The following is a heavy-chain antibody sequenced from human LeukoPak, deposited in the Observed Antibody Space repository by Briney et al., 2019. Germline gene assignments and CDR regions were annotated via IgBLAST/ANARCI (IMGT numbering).Heavy chain of an antibody. J-gene: IGHJ4*02. CDR2: ISRNGDSS. Sequence: GGSLRLSCSASGFTFSNYAMHWVRQAPGKGLEHVSGISRNGDSSYYADSVRGRFTVSRDNSKNTVTLQMNSLSAEDTAVYYCARASGPIKKNRFDQWGQGTLVTVSS. V-gene: IGHV3-64*04. CDR1: GFTFSNYA. CDR3: ARASGPIKKNRFDQ. D-gene: IGHD1-26*01.